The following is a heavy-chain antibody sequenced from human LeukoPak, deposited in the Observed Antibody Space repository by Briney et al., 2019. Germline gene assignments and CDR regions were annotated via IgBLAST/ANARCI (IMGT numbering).Heavy chain of an antibody. CDR1: GYIFTSYY. CDR2: INPSGGST. V-gene: IGHV1-46*01. D-gene: IGHD6-13*01. J-gene: IGHJ4*02. Sequence: GASVKVSCKASGYIFTSYYMHWVRQAPGQGLEWMGKINPSGGSTTYAQKFQGRVTMTRDTSTSTVYMELSSLRSEDTAIYYCARDLLPAAGNFEYWGQGTLVTVSS. CDR3: ARDLLPAAGNFEY.